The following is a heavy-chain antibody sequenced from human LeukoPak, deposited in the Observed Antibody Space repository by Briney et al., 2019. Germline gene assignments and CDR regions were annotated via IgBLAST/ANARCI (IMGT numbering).Heavy chain of an antibody. CDR2: MSYDGSNK. CDR1: GFTFSIHT. CDR3: ARAAFGTSNFYYYYGMDV. Sequence: PPGRSLRLSCAASGFTFSIHTMPWVRQAPGRGLEWVAVMSYDGSNKYYADSVKGRFTISRDNSKNTLYLQMKSLRAEDTAVYYCARAAFGTSNFYYYYGMDVWGQGTTVTVSS. V-gene: IGHV3-30*04. J-gene: IGHJ6*02. D-gene: IGHD2-2*01.